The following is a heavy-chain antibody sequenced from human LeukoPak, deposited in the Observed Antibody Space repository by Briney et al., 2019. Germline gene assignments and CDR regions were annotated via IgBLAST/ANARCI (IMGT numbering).Heavy chain of an antibody. V-gene: IGHV3-66*02. CDR3: ARNYDFWSGYLQAFDY. J-gene: IGHJ4*02. D-gene: IGHD3-3*01. CDR2: IYSGGST. CDR1: GFTFSSYW. Sequence: GGSLRLSCAASGFTFSSYWMHWVRQAPGKGLEWVSVIYSGGSTYYADSVKGRFTISRDNSKNTLYLQMNSLRAEDTAVYYCARNYDFWSGYLQAFDYWGQGTLVTVSS.